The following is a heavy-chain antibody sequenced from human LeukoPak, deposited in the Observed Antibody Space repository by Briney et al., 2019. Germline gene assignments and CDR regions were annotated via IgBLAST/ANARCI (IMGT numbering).Heavy chain of an antibody. V-gene: IGHV4-34*01. CDR3: ARVVGRGLSATRKIDY. Sequence: SETLSLTCAVYDGSLTNYNWTWIRQPPGKVLEWIGEINESGSTNYNPSLKSRVTMSLDTSKNQFSLKLSSVTAADTAVYYCARVVGRGLSATRKIDYWGQGTLVTVSS. CDR2: INESGST. J-gene: IGHJ4*02. D-gene: IGHD2-15*01. CDR1: DGSLTNYN.